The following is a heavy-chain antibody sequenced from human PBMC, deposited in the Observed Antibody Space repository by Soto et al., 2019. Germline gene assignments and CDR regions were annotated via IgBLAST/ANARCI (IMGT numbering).Heavy chain of an antibody. D-gene: IGHD6-6*01. CDR2: ISYDGSNK. J-gene: IGHJ4*02. CDR3: ARDPRIAARPAIIDY. CDR1: GFTFSSYA. Sequence: QVQLVESGGGVVQPGRSLRLSCAASGFTFSSYAMHWVRQAPGKGLEWVAVISYDGSNKYYADSVKGRLTISRDNSKNTLYLQMNSLRAEDTAVYYCARDPRIAARPAIIDYWGQGTLVTVSS. V-gene: IGHV3-30-3*01.